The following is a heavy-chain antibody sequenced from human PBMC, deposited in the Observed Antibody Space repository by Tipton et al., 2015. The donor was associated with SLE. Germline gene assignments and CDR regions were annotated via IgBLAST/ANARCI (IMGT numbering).Heavy chain of an antibody. CDR1: GGSITSGTYY. V-gene: IGHV4-61*09. CDR3: ARVGYCSSPTCYSDSFDI. Sequence: TLSLTCTVSGGSITSGTYYWPWIRQPAGKGLEWIGHISSRGSTNYNPSLKSRVTISVDTSKNQFSLKLSSVTATDTAVYFCARVGYCSSPTCYSDSFDIWGQGTMVTVSS. CDR2: ISSRGST. D-gene: IGHD2-2*01. J-gene: IGHJ3*02.